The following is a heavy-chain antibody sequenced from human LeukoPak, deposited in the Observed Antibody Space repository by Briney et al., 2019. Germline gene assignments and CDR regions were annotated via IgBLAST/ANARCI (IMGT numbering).Heavy chain of an antibody. CDR2: IYPRGST. Sequence: SETLSLTCAVSGGSISSGSYSWSWIRQPPGKGLEWIGYIYPRGSTYYNPSLKSRVILSLDKSANQFSLNLSSVTAADTAVYYCARHETSSSRTSSFDYWGQGTLVTVSS. J-gene: IGHJ4*02. D-gene: IGHD6-13*01. CDR1: GGSISSGSYS. V-gene: IGHV4-30-2*01. CDR3: ARHETSSSRTSSFDY.